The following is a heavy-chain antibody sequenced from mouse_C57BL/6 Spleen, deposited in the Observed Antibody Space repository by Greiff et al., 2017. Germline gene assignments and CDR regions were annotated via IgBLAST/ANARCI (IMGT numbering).Heavy chain of an antibody. D-gene: IGHD2-2*01. CDR1: GYTFTDYE. Sequence: VQLQQSGAELVRPGASVTLSCKASGYTFTDYEMHWVKQTPVHGLEWIGAIDPETGGTAYNQKFKGKAILTADKSSSTAYMELRSLTSEDSAVYYGTKYDGYDEVYYFDYWGQGTTLTVSA. J-gene: IGHJ2*01. CDR2: IDPETGGT. CDR3: TKYDGYDEVYYFDY. V-gene: IGHV1-15*01.